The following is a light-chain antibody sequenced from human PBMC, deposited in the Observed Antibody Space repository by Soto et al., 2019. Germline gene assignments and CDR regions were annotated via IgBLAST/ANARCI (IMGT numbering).Light chain of an antibody. J-gene: IGKJ1*01. CDR1: QSLLHSNGYNY. V-gene: IGKV2-28*01. Sequence: DIVVTQSALSSLVTPGEQNSISCRSSQSLLHSNGYNYLDWYLQKPGQSPQLLIYLGSNRASGVPDRFSGSGSGTDFTLKISRVEAEDVGVYYCMQPLQSWTFGQGTKVDIK. CDR3: MQPLQSWT. CDR2: LGS.